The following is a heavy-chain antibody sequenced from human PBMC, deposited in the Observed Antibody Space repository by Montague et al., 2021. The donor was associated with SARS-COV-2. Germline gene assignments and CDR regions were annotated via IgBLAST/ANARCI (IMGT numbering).Heavy chain of an antibody. CDR3: ARESASLHDGCYFDY. D-gene: IGHD6-19*01. V-gene: IGHV3-30*04. J-gene: IGHJ4*02. CDR1: GFYFSYA. CDR2: ISNDGSNK. Sequence: SLRLSCAASGFYFSYAMHWVRQAPAKGLEWVALISNDGSNKHYADSVTGRFTVSRDNSKNTLYLQMNSLRAEDTAVYYCARESASLHDGCYFDYWGQGTLVTVSS.